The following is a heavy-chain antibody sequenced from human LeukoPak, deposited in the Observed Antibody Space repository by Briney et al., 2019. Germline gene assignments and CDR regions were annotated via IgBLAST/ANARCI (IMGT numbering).Heavy chain of an antibody. J-gene: IGHJ6*02. V-gene: IGHV4-59*01. D-gene: IGHD3-10*01. CDR1: GGSISGYY. CDR3: ARGVPHLDV. CDR2: IYDSGST. Sequence: PSETLSLTCTVSGGSISGYYWNWIRQPPGKGLEWVGFIYDSGSTDYNPYLKSRLTITVDTSKNQFSLTLNSGTATATAVYYCARGVPHLDVWGQGTTVTVSS.